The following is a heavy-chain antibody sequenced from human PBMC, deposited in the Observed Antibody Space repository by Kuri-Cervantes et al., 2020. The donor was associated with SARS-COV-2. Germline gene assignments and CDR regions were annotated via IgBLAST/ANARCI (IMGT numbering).Heavy chain of an antibody. Sequence: GGSLRLSCAASGFRFDGYGMHWVRQAPGKGLEWVAGISSNGGVSGYADSFKGRFSISRDNARNSLFLQMNSLSTEDTAFYYRAKDAWVGATYFDFWGRGDLVNGYS. CDR1: GFRFDGYG. CDR3: AKDAWVGATYFDF. J-gene: IGHJ4*02. CDR2: ISSNGGVS. D-gene: IGHD1-26*01. V-gene: IGHV3-9*01.